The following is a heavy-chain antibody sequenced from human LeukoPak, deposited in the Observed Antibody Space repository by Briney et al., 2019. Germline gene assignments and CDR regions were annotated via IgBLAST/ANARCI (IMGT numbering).Heavy chain of an antibody. V-gene: IGHV3-48*03. Sequence: GGSLRLSCAASGFTFSSYEMNWVRQAPGKGLEWVSYISSSGSTIYYADSVKGRFTISRDNPKNTLYLQMNSLSGEDTAVYYCAGVMGRYCSSTSCYVDYWGQGTLVTVSS. CDR2: ISSSGSTI. J-gene: IGHJ4*02. D-gene: IGHD2-2*01. CDR1: GFTFSSYE. CDR3: AGVMGRYCSSTSCYVDY.